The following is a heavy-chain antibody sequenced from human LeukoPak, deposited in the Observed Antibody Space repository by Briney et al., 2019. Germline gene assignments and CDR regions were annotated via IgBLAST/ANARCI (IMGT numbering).Heavy chain of an antibody. CDR1: GYTFTSYY. CDR2: INPSGGST. CDR3: ARDRGYCGGDCGGDY. V-gene: IGHV1-46*01. J-gene: IGHJ4*02. Sequence: GASVKVSCKASGYTFTSYYMHWVRQAPGQGLEWMGIINPSGGSTSYAQKLQGRVTMTTDTSTSTAYMELRSLRSDDTAVYYCARDRGYCGGDCGGDYWGQGTLVTVSS. D-gene: IGHD2-21*02.